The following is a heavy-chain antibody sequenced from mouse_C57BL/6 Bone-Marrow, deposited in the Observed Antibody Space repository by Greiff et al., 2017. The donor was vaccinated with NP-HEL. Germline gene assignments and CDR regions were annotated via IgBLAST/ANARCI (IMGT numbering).Heavy chain of an antibody. Sequence: QVHVKQSGAELARPGASVKLSCKASGYTFTSYGISWVKQRTGQGLEWIGEIYPRSGNTYYNEKFKGKATLTADKSSSTAYMELRSLTSEDSAVYFCARRGLTTVVAPGVWGTGTTVTVSS. J-gene: IGHJ1*03. D-gene: IGHD1-1*01. CDR3: ARRGLTTVVAPGV. CDR2: IYPRSGNT. V-gene: IGHV1-81*01. CDR1: GYTFTSYG.